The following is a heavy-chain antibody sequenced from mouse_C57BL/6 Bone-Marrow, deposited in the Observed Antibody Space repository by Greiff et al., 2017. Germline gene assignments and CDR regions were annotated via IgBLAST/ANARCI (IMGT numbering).Heavy chain of an antibody. CDR3: TTWGVGGDY. V-gene: IGHV14-4*01. J-gene: IGHJ2*01. D-gene: IGHD1-1*01. CDR1: GFNIKDDY. CDR2: IDPENGDT. Sequence: EVQLQQSGAELVRPGASVKLSCTASGFNIKDDYMHWVKQRPEQGLEWIGWIDPENGDTEYASKFQGKATIQADTSSNTAYLQLSSLTSEDTAVYYCTTWGVGGDYWGQGTTLTVSS.